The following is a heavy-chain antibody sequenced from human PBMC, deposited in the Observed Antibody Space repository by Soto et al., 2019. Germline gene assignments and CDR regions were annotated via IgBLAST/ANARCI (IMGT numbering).Heavy chain of an antibody. Sequence: GGSLRLSCAASGFTFDDYAMHWVRQAPGKGLEWVSGISWNSGSIGYADSVKGRFTISRDNAKNSLYLQMNSLRAEDTALYYCEKASVTTLNFFDIWGQGKMVTVSS. J-gene: IGHJ3*02. CDR2: ISWNSGSI. CDR3: EKASVTTLNFFDI. CDR1: GFTFDDYA. V-gene: IGHV3-9*01. D-gene: IGHD4-17*01.